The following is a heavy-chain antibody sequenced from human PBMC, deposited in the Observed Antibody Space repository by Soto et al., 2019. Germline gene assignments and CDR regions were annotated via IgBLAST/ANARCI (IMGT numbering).Heavy chain of an antibody. CDR1: GFTFSSYA. Sequence: PGESLKISCSASGFTFSSYAMHWVRQAPGKGLEYVSAISSNGGSTYYADSVKGRFTISRDNSKNTLYLQMSSLRAEDTAVYYCVKPMVRGVGYYYYGMDVWGQGTTVTVSS. D-gene: IGHD3-10*01. CDR2: ISSNGGST. CDR3: VKPMVRGVGYYYYGMDV. V-gene: IGHV3-64D*08. J-gene: IGHJ6*02.